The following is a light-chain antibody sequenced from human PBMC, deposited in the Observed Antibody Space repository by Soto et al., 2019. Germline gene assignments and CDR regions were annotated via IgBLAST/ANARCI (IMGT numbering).Light chain of an antibody. J-gene: IGLJ3*02. CDR1: SSDVGGYNY. Sequence: QSALTQPPSASGSPGQSVTISCTGTSSDVGGYNYVSWYQQLPGKAPQLIISAVRQRPSGVPDRFSGSKSGNTASLTISGLQTDDEADYFCFSYTANDNWVFGGGTKLTVL. V-gene: IGLV2-8*01. CDR2: AVR. CDR3: FSYTANDNWV.